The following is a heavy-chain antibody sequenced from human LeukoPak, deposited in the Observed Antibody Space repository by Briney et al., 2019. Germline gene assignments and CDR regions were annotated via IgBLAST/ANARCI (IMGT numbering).Heavy chain of an antibody. J-gene: IGHJ3*02. D-gene: IGHD6-13*01. CDR2: ISGSGGST. CDR3: ANHLIAAAAIDAFDI. Sequence: GGSLRLSCAASGFTFSSYAMSWVRQAPGKGLEWVSAISGSGGSTYYADSVKGRLTISRDNSKNTLYLQMNSLRAEDTAVYYCANHLIAAAAIDAFDIWGQGTMVTVSS. V-gene: IGHV3-23*01. CDR1: GFTFSSYA.